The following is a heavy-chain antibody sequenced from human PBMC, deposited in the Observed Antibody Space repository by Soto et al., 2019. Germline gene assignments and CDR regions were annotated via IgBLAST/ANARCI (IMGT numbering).Heavy chain of an antibody. CDR1: GFTFSSYW. D-gene: IGHD2-2*02. Sequence: GGSLRLSCAASGFTFSSYWMSWVRQAPGKGLEWVANIKQDGSEKYYVDSVKGRFTISRDNAKNSLYLQMNSLRAEDTAVYYCARRRSIVVVPAAIVWDIWGQGTMVTVSS. J-gene: IGHJ3*02. CDR3: ARRRSIVVVPAAIVWDI. CDR2: IKQDGSEK. V-gene: IGHV3-7*03.